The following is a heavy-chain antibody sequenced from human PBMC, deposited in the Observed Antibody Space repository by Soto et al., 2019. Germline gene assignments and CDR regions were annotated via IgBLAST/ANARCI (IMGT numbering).Heavy chain of an antibody. V-gene: IGHV3-9*01. D-gene: IGHD3-10*01. CDR2: ISWNSGSI. J-gene: IGHJ4*02. CDR1: GFTFDDYA. CDR3: AKEHYGSGSLDY. Sequence: EVQLVESGGGWVQPGRTLRLSCAASGFTFDDYAMHWVRQAPGKGLEWVSGISWNSGSIGYADSVKGRFTISRDNAKNSLYLQMNSLRAEDTALYYCAKEHYGSGSLDYWGQGTLVTVSS.